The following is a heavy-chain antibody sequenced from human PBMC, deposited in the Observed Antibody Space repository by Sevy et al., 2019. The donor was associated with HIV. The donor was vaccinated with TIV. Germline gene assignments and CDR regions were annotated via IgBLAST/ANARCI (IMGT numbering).Heavy chain of an antibody. Sequence: GESLKISCAASGFTFSSYWMSWVRQAPGKGLEWVANIKQDGSEKYYVDSVKGRFTISRDNAKNSLYRQMNSLRAEDTAVYYCARELGFGNTLHYFDYWGQGTLVTVSS. CDR3: ARELGFGNTLHYFDY. J-gene: IGHJ4*02. V-gene: IGHV3-7*01. CDR1: GFTFSSYW. CDR2: IKQDGSEK. D-gene: IGHD3-10*01.